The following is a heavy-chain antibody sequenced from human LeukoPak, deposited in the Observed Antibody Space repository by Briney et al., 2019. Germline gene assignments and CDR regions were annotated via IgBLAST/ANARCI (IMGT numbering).Heavy chain of an antibody. CDR3: ASDRDYYDSSGYLSDY. D-gene: IGHD3-22*01. CDR1: GFTFSSYW. Sequence: PGGSLRLSCAASGFTFSSYWMSWVRQAPGKGLEWVANIKQDGSEKYYVDSVKGRFTISRDNAKNSLYLQMNSLRAEDTAVYYCASDRDYYDSSGYLSDYWGQGTLVTVSS. V-gene: IGHV3-7*01. CDR2: IKQDGSEK. J-gene: IGHJ4*02.